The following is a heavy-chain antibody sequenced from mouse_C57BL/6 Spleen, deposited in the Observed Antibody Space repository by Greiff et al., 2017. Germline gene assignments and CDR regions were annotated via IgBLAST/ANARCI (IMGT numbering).Heavy chain of an antibody. CDR2: IDPETGGT. CDR3: LLITTVVADFDY. Sequence: QVQLQQSGAELVRPGASVTLSCKASGYTFTDYEMHWVKQTPVHGLEWIGAIDPETGGTAYNQKFKGKAILTADKSSSTAYMELRSLTSEYSAVYYCLLITTVVADFDYWGQGTTLTVSS. V-gene: IGHV1-15*01. J-gene: IGHJ2*01. D-gene: IGHD1-1*01. CDR1: GYTFTDYE.